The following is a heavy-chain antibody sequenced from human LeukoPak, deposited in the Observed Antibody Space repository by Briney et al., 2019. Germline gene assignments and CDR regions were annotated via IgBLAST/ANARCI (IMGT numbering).Heavy chain of an antibody. V-gene: IGHV1-69*01. Sequence: SVKVSCKASGGTFSSYAIRWVRQSPGQGLEWRGGIIPIFGTANYAQKFQGRVTITAYESTSTAYMELSSLRSEDTAVYYCARTFVTYYYGSGSYYYFDYWGQGTLVTVSS. CDR1: GGTFSSYA. CDR2: IIPIFGTA. J-gene: IGHJ4*02. D-gene: IGHD3-10*01. CDR3: ARTFVTYYYGSGSYYYFDY.